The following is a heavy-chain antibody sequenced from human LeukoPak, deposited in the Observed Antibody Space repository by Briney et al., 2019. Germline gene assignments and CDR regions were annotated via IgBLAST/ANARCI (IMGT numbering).Heavy chain of an antibody. D-gene: IGHD4-17*01. CDR2: IYYSGST. CDR1: GGSISSYY. Sequence: SETLSLTCTVSGGSISSYYWSWIRQPPGKGLEWIGYIYYSGSTNYNPSLKSRVTISVDTSKNQFSLKLSSVTAADTAVYYCARSNAYGDLTAIDYWGQGTLVTVSS. J-gene: IGHJ4*02. V-gene: IGHV4-59*12. CDR3: ARSNAYGDLTAIDY.